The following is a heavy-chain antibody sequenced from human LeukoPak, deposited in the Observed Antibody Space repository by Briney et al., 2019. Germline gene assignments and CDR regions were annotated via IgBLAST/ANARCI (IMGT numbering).Heavy chain of an antibody. Sequence: PGGSLRLSCAASGFTFSSYSMNWVRQAPGKGLEWVSSISSSSSYIYYADSVKGRFTISRDNAKNSLYLQMNSLRAEDTAVYYCARDPISYCYDSSGYLKFPYYYGMDVWGQGTTVTVSS. J-gene: IGHJ6*02. CDR3: ARDPISYCYDSSGYLKFPYYYGMDV. CDR2: ISSSSSYI. CDR1: GFTFSSYS. V-gene: IGHV3-21*01. D-gene: IGHD3-22*01.